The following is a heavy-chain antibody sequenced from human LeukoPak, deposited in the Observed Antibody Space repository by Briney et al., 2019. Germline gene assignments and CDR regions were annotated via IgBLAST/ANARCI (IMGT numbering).Heavy chain of an antibody. V-gene: IGHV4-59*01. J-gene: IGHJ4*02. Sequence: SETLSLTCTVSGGSISSYYWSWIRQPPGKGLEWIGYIYYSGSTNYNYNPSLKSRLTISVDTSKNQFSLKLSSVTAADTAVYFCARGGVYYGPYYFDYWGQGTLVTVSS. D-gene: IGHD3-10*01. CDR2: IYYSGSTNY. CDR1: GGSISSYY. CDR3: ARGGVYYGPYYFDY.